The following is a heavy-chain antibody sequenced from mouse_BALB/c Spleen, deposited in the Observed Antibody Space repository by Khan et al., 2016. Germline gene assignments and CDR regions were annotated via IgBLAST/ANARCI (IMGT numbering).Heavy chain of an antibody. V-gene: IGHV3-2*02. Sequence: EVKLLESGPGLVKPSQSLSLTCTVTGYSITSDYAWNWIPHFPGNKLEWMGFINYSGLTTYNPSLKSRISVTRDTSTHPFLLRLNCVSADETATYEGAAYDGYYAARFADRGQGTLVTGSA. CDR3: AAYDGYYAARFAD. CDR2: INYSGLT. D-gene: IGHD2-3*01. CDR1: GYSITSDYA. J-gene: IGHJ3*01.